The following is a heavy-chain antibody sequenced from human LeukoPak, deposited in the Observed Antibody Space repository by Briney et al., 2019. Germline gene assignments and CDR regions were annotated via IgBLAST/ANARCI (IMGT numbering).Heavy chain of an antibody. CDR2: INHSGST. Sequence: SETLSLTCAVYGGSFSGYYWSWIRQPPGKGLEWIGEINHSGSTNYNPSLKSRVTISVDTSKNQFSLKLSSVTAADTAVYYCARGPYVWGSYRYGGAFDIWGQGTMVTVSS. D-gene: IGHD3-16*02. CDR3: ARGPYVWGSYRYGGAFDI. J-gene: IGHJ3*02. V-gene: IGHV4-34*01. CDR1: GGSFSGYY.